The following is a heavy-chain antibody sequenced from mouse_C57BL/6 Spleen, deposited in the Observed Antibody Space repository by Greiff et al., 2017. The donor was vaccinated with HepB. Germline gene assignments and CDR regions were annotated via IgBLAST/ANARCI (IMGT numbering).Heavy chain of an antibody. CDR1: GYAFSSSW. CDR3: ARDGYYHDWYFDV. V-gene: IGHV1-82*01. D-gene: IGHD2-3*01. CDR2: FYPGDGDT. Sequence: QVQLQQSGPELVKPGASVKISCKASGYAFSSSWMNWVKQRPGKGLEWIGRFYPGDGDTNYNGKFKGKATLTADKSSSIAYMQLSSLTSEDSAVYFCARDGYYHDWYFDVWGTGTTVTVSS. J-gene: IGHJ1*03.